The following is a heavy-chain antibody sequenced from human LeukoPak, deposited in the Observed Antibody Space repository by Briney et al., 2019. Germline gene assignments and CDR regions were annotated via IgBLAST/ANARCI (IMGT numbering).Heavy chain of an antibody. Sequence: PSETLSLTCAVYGGSFSGYYWSWIRQPPGKGPEWIGEINHSGSTNYNPSLKSRVTISVDTSKNQFTLKLSSVTAADTAVYYCARRGSGSYGYYYYMDVWGKGTTVTVSS. J-gene: IGHJ6*03. CDR2: INHSGST. CDR1: GGSFSGYY. D-gene: IGHD1-26*01. CDR3: ARRGSGSYGYYYYMDV. V-gene: IGHV4-34*01.